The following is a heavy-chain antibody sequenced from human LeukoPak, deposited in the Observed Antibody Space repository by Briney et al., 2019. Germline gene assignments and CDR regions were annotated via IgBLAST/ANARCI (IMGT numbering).Heavy chain of an antibody. V-gene: IGHV4-38-2*01. J-gene: IGHJ4*02. CDR1: GYSISSGYY. Sequence: SETLSLTCAVSGYSISSGYYWGWIRQPPGQGLEWIGSIYHSGSTYYNPSLKSRVTISVDTSKNQFSLKLSSVTAADTAVYYCASWGYCSSTSCYIFDYWGQGTLVTVSS. CDR2: IYHSGST. CDR3: ASWGYCSSTSCYIFDY. D-gene: IGHD2-2*02.